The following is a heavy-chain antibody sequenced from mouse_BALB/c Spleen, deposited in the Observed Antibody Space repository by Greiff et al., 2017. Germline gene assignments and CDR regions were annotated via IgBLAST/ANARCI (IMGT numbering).Heavy chain of an antibody. J-gene: IGHJ4*01. V-gene: IGHV5-9-4*01. CDR1: GFTFSSYA. CDR3: ARVYYGPMDY. D-gene: IGHD2-1*01. Sequence: DVMLVESGGGLVKPGGSLKLSCAASGFTFSSYAMSWVRQSPEKRLEWVAEISSGGSYTYYPDTVTGRFTISRDNAKNTLYLEMSSLRSEDTAMYYCARVYYGPMDYWGQGTSVTVSS. CDR2: ISSGGSYT.